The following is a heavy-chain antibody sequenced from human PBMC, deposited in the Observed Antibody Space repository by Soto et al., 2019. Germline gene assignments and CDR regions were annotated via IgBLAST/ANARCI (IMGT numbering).Heavy chain of an antibody. CDR1: GGSISSGGYY. Sequence: SETLSLTCTVSGGSISSGGYYWSWIRQHPGKGLEWIGYIYYSGSTYYNPSLKSRVTISVDTSKNQFSLKLSSVTAADTAVYYCARKRRIVASTNFDYWGQGTLVTVSS. V-gene: IGHV4-31*03. CDR3: ARKRRIVASTNFDY. D-gene: IGHD3-22*01. CDR2: IYYSGST. J-gene: IGHJ4*02.